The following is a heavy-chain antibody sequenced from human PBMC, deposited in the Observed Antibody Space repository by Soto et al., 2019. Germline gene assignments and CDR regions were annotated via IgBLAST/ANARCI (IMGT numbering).Heavy chain of an antibody. Sequence: GGSLRLSCAASGLTFTSHAMPWVRRAPGKGLEWVSTISGSGHTSFYADSVKARFTISRDNSKNTLFLQMGGLGADYTTIYYCARHTGNDPAGRAFDSWGQGTLVTVYS. CDR3: ARHTGNDPAGRAFDS. CDR1: GLTFTSHA. J-gene: IGHJ4*02. D-gene: IGHD1-1*01. V-gene: IGHV3-23*01. CDR2: ISGSGHTS.